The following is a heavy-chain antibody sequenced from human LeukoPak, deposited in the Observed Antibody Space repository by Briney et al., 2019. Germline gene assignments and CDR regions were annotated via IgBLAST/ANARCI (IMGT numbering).Heavy chain of an antibody. V-gene: IGHV4-59*01. D-gene: IGHD5-18*01. CDR2: IYYSGSS. J-gene: IGHJ4*02. Sequence: SETLSLTCTVSGVSINGYYWSWIRQPPGKGLEWIGYIYYSGSSNNNPSLKSRVTISVDTSKNQFSLKLNSVTAADAAVYYCAGGNSYGLNYFDYWGQGALVTVSS. CDR1: GVSINGYY. CDR3: AGGNSYGLNYFDY.